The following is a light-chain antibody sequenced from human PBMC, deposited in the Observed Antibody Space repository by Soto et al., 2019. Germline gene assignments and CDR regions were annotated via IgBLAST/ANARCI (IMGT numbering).Light chain of an antibody. CDR1: SSDVGGYNY. CDR2: EVS. CDR3: SSYTTSSTLGV. Sequence: QSVLTQPASVSGSPGQSITISCTGTSSDVGGYNYVSWYQQHPGKAPKLMIYEVSNRPSGVSNRFSGSKSGNTASLTISGLQAEDEADHYCSSYTTSSTLGVFGTGTKSPS. V-gene: IGLV2-14*01. J-gene: IGLJ1*01.